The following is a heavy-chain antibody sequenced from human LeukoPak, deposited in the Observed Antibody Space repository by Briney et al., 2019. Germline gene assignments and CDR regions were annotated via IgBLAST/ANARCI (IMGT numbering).Heavy chain of an antibody. Sequence: PGGSLRLSCAASGFTVSSNYMSWVRQAPGKGLEWVSSISSSSSYIYYADSVKGRFTISRDNAKNSLYLQMNSLRAEDTAVYYCARDGSGWYYFDYWGQGTLVTVSS. CDR3: ARDGSGWYYFDY. J-gene: IGHJ4*02. D-gene: IGHD6-19*01. CDR2: ISSSSSYI. V-gene: IGHV3-21*01. CDR1: GFTVSSNY.